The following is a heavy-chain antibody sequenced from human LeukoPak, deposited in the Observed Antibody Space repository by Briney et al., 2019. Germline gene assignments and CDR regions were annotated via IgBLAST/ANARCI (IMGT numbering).Heavy chain of an antibody. CDR1: GGSVSSGSYY. CDR2: IYYSGST. V-gene: IGHV4-61*01. D-gene: IGHD1-26*01. J-gene: IGHJ4*02. CDR3: ATGGWELLSFDS. Sequence: SETLSLTCTVSGGSVSSGSYYWNWIRQPPGKGLEWIGYIYYSGSTNYNPSLKSRVTISVDTSKNQLSLKLSSVTAADTAVYYCATGGWELLSFDSWGQGTLVTVSS.